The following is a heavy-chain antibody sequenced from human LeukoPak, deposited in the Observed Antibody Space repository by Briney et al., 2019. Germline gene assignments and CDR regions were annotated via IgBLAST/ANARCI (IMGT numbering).Heavy chain of an antibody. Sequence: SETLSLTCTVSGGSISSYYWSWIRQPPGKRLEWIGYIYYSGTTNYNPSLSSRVTISVDTSKNQFSLKLSSVTAADTAVYYCARSDGYSHFDYWGQGTLVTVSS. J-gene: IGHJ4*02. V-gene: IGHV4-59*01. CDR1: GGSISSYY. CDR3: ARSDGYSHFDY. D-gene: IGHD5-18*01. CDR2: IYYSGTT.